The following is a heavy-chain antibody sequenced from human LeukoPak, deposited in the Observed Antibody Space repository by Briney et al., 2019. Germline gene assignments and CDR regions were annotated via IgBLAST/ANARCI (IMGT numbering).Heavy chain of an antibody. D-gene: IGHD3-10*01. J-gene: IGHJ4*02. CDR1: GYTFTGYY. Sequence: VASVKVSCKASGYTFTGYYMHWVRQAPGQGLEWMGWINPNSGGTNYAQKFQGRVTMTRDTSISTAYMELSRLRSDDTAVYYCARGYYGSGSYYNLDYWGQGTLVTVSS. CDR2: INPNSGGT. CDR3: ARGYYGSGSYYNLDY. V-gene: IGHV1-2*02.